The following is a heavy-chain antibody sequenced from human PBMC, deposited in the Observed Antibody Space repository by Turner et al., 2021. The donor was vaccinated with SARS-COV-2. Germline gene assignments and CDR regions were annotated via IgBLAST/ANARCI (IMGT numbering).Heavy chain of an antibody. Sequence: QLQLQESDPGLVKPSETLSLTCTVSGGPISSSSYYWGWIRQPPGKGLEWIGNIYYSGSAYYNPSLKSRVTISVDPSKNQFSLKLTSVTAADTAVYYCARLMDTAMDYYGTDVWGQGTTVTVSS. CDR2: IYYSGSA. CDR3: ARLMDTAMDYYGTDV. D-gene: IGHD5-18*01. CDR1: GGPISSSSYY. V-gene: IGHV4-39*01. J-gene: IGHJ6*02.